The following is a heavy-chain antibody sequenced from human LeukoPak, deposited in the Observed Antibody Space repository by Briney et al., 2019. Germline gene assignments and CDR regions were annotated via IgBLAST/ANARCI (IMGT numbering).Heavy chain of an antibody. D-gene: IGHD3-10*02. CDR1: GGSISSYY. J-gene: IGHJ6*02. Sequence: SETLSLTCTVSGGSISSYYWSWIRHPAGKGLERIGRIYTSGSTNYNPSLKSRGTMSVDTSKNQFSLKLSSVTAADTAVYYCARDVRSSMDVWGQGTTVTVS. CDR2: IYTSGST. V-gene: IGHV4-4*07. CDR3: ARDVRSSMDV.